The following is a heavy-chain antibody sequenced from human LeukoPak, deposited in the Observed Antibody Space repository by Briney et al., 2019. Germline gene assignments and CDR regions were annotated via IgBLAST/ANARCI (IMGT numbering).Heavy chain of an antibody. Sequence: PGGSLRLSCAASGFTFSSYGMHWVRQAPGKGLEWVAVIWYDGSNKYYADSVKGRFTISRDNSKNTLYLQMNSLRAEDTAVYYCARRYSSSWYYFDYWGQGTLVTVSS. D-gene: IGHD6-13*01. J-gene: IGHJ4*02. CDR3: ARRYSSSWYYFDY. CDR2: IWYDGSNK. CDR1: GFTFSSYG. V-gene: IGHV3-33*08.